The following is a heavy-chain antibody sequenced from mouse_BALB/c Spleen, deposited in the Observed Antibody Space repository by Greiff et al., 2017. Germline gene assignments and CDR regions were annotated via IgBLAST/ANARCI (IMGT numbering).Heavy chain of an antibody. D-gene: IGHD2-1*01. CDR3: ARGGNYAVGAMDY. J-gene: IGHJ4*01. CDR2: ISSGSSTI. V-gene: IGHV5-17*02. Sequence: EVQRVESGGGLVQPGGSRKLSCAASGFTFSSFGMHWVRQAPEKGLEWVAYISSGSSTIYYADTVKGRFTISRDNPKNTLFLQMTSLRSEDTAMYYCARGGNYAVGAMDYWGQGTSVTVSS. CDR1: GFTFSSFG.